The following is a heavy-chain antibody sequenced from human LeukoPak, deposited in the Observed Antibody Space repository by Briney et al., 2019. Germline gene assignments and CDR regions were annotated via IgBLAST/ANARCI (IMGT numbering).Heavy chain of an antibody. J-gene: IGHJ3*02. D-gene: IGHD3-22*01. V-gene: IGHV3-30*04. CDR2: MSSDGRNI. CDR3: ARGGSYYYDSSDYPGAFDI. CDR1: GFSFISYT. Sequence: GGSLRLSCVASGFSFISYTMHWVRQAPGKGLEWVAVMSSDGRNIFYADSVKGRFTISRDNAANTLYLQMSSLRVEDTAVYYCARGGSYYYDSSDYPGAFDIWGQGTMVTVSS.